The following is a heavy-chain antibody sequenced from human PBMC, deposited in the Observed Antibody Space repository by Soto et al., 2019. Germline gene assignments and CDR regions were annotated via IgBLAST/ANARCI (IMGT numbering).Heavy chain of an antibody. Sequence: VKVSCKASGGTFSSYAISWVRQAPGQGLEWMGGIIPIFGTANYAQKFQGRVTITADESTSTAYMELSSLRSEDTAVYYCAILHPMTTVTTDRSDWFDPWGQGTLVTVS. D-gene: IGHD4-4*01. V-gene: IGHV1-69*01. CDR2: IIPIFGTA. J-gene: IGHJ5*02. CDR1: GGTFSSYA. CDR3: AILHPMTTVTTDRSDWFDP.